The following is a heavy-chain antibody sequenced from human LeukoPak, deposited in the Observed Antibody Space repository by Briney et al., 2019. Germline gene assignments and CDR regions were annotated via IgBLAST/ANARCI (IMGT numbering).Heavy chain of an antibody. CDR3: ARDVPNSGSYWGPFDY. V-gene: IGHV3-30-3*01. D-gene: IGHD1-26*01. Sequence: LSGGSLRLSCAASGFTFSSYAMHWVRQAPGKGLEWVAVISYDGSNKYYADSVKGRFTISRDNSKNTLYLQMNSLRAEDTAVYYCARDVPNSGSYWGPFDYWGQGTLVTVSS. CDR2: ISYDGSNK. CDR1: GFTFSSYA. J-gene: IGHJ4*02.